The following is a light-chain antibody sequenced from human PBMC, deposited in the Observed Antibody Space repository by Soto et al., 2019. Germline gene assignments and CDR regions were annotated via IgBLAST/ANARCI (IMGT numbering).Light chain of an antibody. V-gene: IGLV2-23*01. CDR3: CSYAGSSSFYV. J-gene: IGLJ1*01. Sequence: QSVLTQPASVSGSPGQSITISCTGTSSDVGSYNLVSWYQQHPGKAPKLMIYEGSKRPSGVSNRFSGSKSGNTASLTISGLQAEDAADYYCCSYAGSSSFYVFGTGTKLTVL. CDR1: SSDVGSYNL. CDR2: EGS.